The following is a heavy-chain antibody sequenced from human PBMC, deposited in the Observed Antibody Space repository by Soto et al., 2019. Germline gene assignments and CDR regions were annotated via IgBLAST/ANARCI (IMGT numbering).Heavy chain of an antibody. D-gene: IGHD6-13*01. CDR1: GFTFDDYA. CDR3: LKDESINWYKKHFRH. J-gene: IGHJ1*01. Sequence: GGSLRLSCAASGFTFDDYAMHWVRQVPGKGLERVSAINWNSGSIGYADSVKGRFAISRDNAKNPLHLQMNSLKAEDTAFYYCLKDESINWYKKHFRHCRQGILVTFSS. V-gene: IGHV3-9*01. CDR2: INWNSGSI.